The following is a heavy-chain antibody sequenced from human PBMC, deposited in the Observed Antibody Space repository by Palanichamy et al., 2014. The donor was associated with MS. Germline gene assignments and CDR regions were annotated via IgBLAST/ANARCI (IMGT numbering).Heavy chain of an antibody. CDR2: IKEDGSQE. Sequence: EGQLVESGGGLVRPGGSLRLSCEASGFTFSSFSMTWVRQSPGKGLEWVAYIKEDGSQEYYVDSVKGRLTISRDNAKKSLYLQMNGLRAEDTAVYYCAKKFRVRGTHAFDIWGQGTMVTVSS. D-gene: IGHD3-10*01. CDR1: GFTFSSFS. V-gene: IGHV3-7*01. J-gene: IGHJ3*02. CDR3: AKKFRVRGTHAFDI.